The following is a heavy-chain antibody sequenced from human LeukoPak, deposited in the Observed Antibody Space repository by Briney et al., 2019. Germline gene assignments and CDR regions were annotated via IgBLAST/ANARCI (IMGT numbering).Heavy chain of an antibody. CDR3: ARVDRSGDKLLQFGASDY. CDR2: IYYSGST. D-gene: IGHD3-10*01. Sequence: SETLSLTCTVSGGSISSYYWSWIRQPPGKGLEWIGYIYYSGSTNYNPSLKSRVTISVDTSKNQFSLKLSSVTAADTAVYYCARVDRSGDKLLQFGASDYWGQGALVTVSS. CDR1: GGSISSYY. J-gene: IGHJ4*02. V-gene: IGHV4-59*01.